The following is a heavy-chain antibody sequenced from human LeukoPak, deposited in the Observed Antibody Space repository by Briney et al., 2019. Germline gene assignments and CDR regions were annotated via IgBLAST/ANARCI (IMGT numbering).Heavy chain of an antibody. CDR1: GYTFTGYY. CDR3: ARGVDTAMVKVYYMDV. CDR2: INPNSGGT. D-gene: IGHD5-18*01. Sequence: ASVKVSCKASGYTFTGYYMHWVRQAPGQGLEWMGWINPNSGGTNYAQKFQGRVTMTRDTSISTAYMELSRLRSDDTAVYYCARGVDTAMVKVYYMDVWGKGTTVTVSS. J-gene: IGHJ6*03. V-gene: IGHV1-2*02.